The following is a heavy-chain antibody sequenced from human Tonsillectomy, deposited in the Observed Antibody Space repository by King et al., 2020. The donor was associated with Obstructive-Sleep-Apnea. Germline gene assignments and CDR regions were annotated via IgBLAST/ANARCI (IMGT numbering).Heavy chain of an antibody. CDR2: ISGSGGST. CDR1: GFTFSSYA. CDR3: AKDRGYCSSTSCYLAAFDI. J-gene: IGHJ3*02. V-gene: IGHV3-23*04. D-gene: IGHD2-2*01. Sequence: LVESGGGLVQPGGSLRLSCAASGFTFSSYAMSWVRQAPGKGLEWVSAISGSGGSTYYADSVKGRFTISRDNSKTTLYLQMNSLRAEDTAVYYCAKDRGYCSSTSCYLAAFDIWGQGTMVTVSS.